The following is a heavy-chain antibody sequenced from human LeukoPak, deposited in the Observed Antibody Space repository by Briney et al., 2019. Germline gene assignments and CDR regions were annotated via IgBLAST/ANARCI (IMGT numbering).Heavy chain of an antibody. CDR1: GFTFNSYA. V-gene: IGHV3-23*01. D-gene: IGHD1-7*01. Sequence: GGSLRLSCAASGFTFNSYAMTWVRRAPGRGLECVSSIGAGSGTTHYADSVKGRFTISRDNSKNTLYLQMNSLRAEDTAVYYCARNWNYDDWGQGTLVTVSS. J-gene: IGHJ4*02. CDR3: ARNWNYDD. CDR2: IGAGSGTT.